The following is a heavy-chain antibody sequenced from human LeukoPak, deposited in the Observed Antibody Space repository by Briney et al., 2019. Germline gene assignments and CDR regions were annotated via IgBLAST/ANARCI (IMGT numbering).Heavy chain of an antibody. Sequence: SETLSLTCAVSGGSISSSNWWIWVRPFPGKGLEWIGTIYYTGSTYYNPSLKSRVTMSLDTSKNQFSLSLNSVTAADTAVYYCAREDGAGTYYRDYWGQGTLVTVSS. V-gene: IGHV4-4*02. CDR3: AREDGAGTYYRDY. CDR1: GGSISSSNW. CDR2: IYYTGST. J-gene: IGHJ4*02. D-gene: IGHD3-10*01.